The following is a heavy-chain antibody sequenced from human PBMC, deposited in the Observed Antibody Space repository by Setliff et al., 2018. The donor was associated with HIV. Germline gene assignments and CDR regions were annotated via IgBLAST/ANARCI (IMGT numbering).Heavy chain of an antibody. V-gene: IGHV3-33*01. CDR3: ARDPSRVVLLWFGQLGRFES. Sequence: GGSLRLSCAASGFTFSSYAMHWVRQAPDKGLEWVAIIWYDGSNIYYADSVKGRFTISRDNAKNTLYLQMNSLRTEDTAVYYCARDPSRVVLLWFGQLGRFESWGQGTLVTVSS. J-gene: IGHJ4*02. CDR2: IWYDGSNI. D-gene: IGHD3-10*01. CDR1: GFTFSSYA.